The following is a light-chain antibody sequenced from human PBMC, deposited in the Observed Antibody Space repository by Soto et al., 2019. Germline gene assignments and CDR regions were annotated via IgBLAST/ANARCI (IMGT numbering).Light chain of an antibody. CDR2: DAS. J-gene: IGKJ2*01. Sequence: DIQLTQSPSTVSASVGDRVTITCRASQSINTWLAWSQQKPGKAPRVLIYDASSLQSGVPSRFSGSGSGTEFTLTISSLEPDDFATYYCQQYDGHFGQGTKLEIK. CDR1: QSINTW. CDR3: QQYDGH. V-gene: IGKV1-5*01.